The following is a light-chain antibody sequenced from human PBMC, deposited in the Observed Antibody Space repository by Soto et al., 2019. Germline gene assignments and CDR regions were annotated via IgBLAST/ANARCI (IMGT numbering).Light chain of an antibody. Sequence: SALTQPPSASGSPGQSVTISCTGTSSDVGGYNYVSWYQQYPGRAPKLMIYEVTKRPSGVPDRFSGSNSGNTASLTVSGLQAEDEADYYCSSYAASNHFYCVFGGGTKLTVL. V-gene: IGLV2-8*01. J-gene: IGLJ3*02. CDR1: SSDVGGYNY. CDR3: SSYAASNHFYCV. CDR2: EVT.